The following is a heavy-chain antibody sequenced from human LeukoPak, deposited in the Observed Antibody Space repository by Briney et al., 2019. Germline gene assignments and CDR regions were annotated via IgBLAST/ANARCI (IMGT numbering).Heavy chain of an antibody. D-gene: IGHD4-17*01. CDR1: GYTLTELS. Sequence: GASVKVSCKVSGYTLTELSMHRVRQAPGKGLEWMGGFDPEDGETIYAQKFQGRATMTEDTSTDTAYMELSSLRSEDTAVYYCATDYDYGDYYFDYWGQGTLVTVSS. CDR3: ATDYDYGDYYFDY. CDR2: FDPEDGET. V-gene: IGHV1-24*01. J-gene: IGHJ4*02.